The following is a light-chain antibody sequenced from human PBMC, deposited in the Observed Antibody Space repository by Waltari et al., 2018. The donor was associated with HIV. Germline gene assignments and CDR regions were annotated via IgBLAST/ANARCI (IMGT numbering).Light chain of an antibody. V-gene: IGLV3-1*01. Sequence: SYELTQPPSVSVSPGQTASITCSGDKLGDKYTCWYQQKAGQSPVLVICQDSKRPSGIPERFSGTNSGNTATLTISGTHIMDDADYYCQAWDSNTGVFGGGTKLTVL. CDR1: KLGDKY. J-gene: IGLJ2*01. CDR3: QAWDSNTGV. CDR2: QDS.